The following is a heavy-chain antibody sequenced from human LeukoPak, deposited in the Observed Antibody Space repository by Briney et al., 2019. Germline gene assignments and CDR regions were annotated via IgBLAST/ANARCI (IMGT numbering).Heavy chain of an antibody. D-gene: IGHD3-22*01. CDR2: INPNSGGS. Sequence: ASVKVPCKASGYTFTDYYMHWVRQAPGQGLEWMGRINPNSGGSNYAQEFQGRVTMTRDTSISTAYMELNRLTSDDTAVYYCAGDLDFASGYYLHYWGQGTLVTVSS. J-gene: IGHJ4*02. V-gene: IGHV1-2*06. CDR1: GYTFTDYY. CDR3: AGDLDFASGYYLHY.